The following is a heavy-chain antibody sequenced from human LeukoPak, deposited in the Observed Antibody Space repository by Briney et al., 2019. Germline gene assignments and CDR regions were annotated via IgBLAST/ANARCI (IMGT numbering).Heavy chain of an antibody. J-gene: IGHJ3*02. D-gene: IGHD3-10*01. CDR2: ISYDGSNK. Sequence: QPGGSLRPSCAASGFTFSSYAIHWVRQAPGKGLEWVAVISYDGSNKYYADSVKGRFTISRDNSKNTLYLQMNSLRAEDTAVYYCAKSEWLRVRGVIGALNVLDIWGQGTMVTVSS. CDR1: GFTFSSYA. CDR3: AKSEWLRVRGVIGALNVLDI. V-gene: IGHV3-30-3*02.